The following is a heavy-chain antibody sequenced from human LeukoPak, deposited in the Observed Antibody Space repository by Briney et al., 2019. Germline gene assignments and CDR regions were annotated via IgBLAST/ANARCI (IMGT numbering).Heavy chain of an antibody. J-gene: IGHJ3*02. Sequence: SETLSLTCTVSGGSISSSSYYWGWIRQPPGKGLEWIGRIYTSGSTNYNPSLKSRVTISVDTSKNQFSLKLSSVTAADTAVYYCAREGGYSSSPDAFDIWGQGTMVTVSS. CDR2: IYTSGST. V-gene: IGHV4-39*07. CDR1: GGSISSSSYY. D-gene: IGHD6-13*01. CDR3: AREGGYSSSPDAFDI.